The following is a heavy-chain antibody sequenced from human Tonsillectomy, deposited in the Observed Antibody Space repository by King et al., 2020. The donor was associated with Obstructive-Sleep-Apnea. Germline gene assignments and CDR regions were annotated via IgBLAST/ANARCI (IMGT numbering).Heavy chain of an antibody. V-gene: IGHV4-34*01. D-gene: IGHD1-26*01. CDR3: AVGPLDYNCAMDV. CDR1: GGPFNGYY. CDR2: INHSGTT. Sequence: VQLQQWGAGLLKPSETLSLTCAVYGGPFNGYYWSWIRQPPGKGLEWIGEINHSGTTNCNPSLKSRVTISVDTSKNQFSLRLTTVIAADTGVYYCAVGPLDYNCAMDVWGQGTTVTVSS. J-gene: IGHJ6*02.